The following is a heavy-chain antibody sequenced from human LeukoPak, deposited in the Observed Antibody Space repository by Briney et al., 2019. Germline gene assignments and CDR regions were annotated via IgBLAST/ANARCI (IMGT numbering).Heavy chain of an antibody. CDR1: GGTFSNYA. J-gene: IGHJ6*02. D-gene: IGHD2-8*02. Sequence: ASVNVSCKASGGTFSNYAISWVRQAPGQGLEWMGRIIPIFDITNYAQKFQGRVTITADKPTSTAYMELSSLRSEDTAVYYCARDLVPPDYYYYAMEVWGQGTTVTVSS. V-gene: IGHV1-69*04. CDR2: IIPIFDIT. CDR3: ARDLVPPDYYYYAMEV.